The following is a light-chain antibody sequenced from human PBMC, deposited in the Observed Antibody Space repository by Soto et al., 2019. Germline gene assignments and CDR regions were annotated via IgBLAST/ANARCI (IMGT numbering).Light chain of an antibody. V-gene: IGLV2-23*02. CDR3: CSSAGSVSINIL. J-gene: IGLJ2*01. CDR2: EAT. Sequence: QSALTQPASVSGSPGQSITISCTGASSDVGGYSLVSWYQQHPGTAPKLMIYEATKRPSGVSHRFSGSKSGNTASLTISGLQAEDDDDYYCCSSAGSVSINILFGGGTKLTVL. CDR1: SSDVGGYSL.